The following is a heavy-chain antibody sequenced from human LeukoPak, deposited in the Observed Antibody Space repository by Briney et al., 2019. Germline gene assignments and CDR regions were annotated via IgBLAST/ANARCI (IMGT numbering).Heavy chain of an antibody. V-gene: IGHV4-39*02. D-gene: IGHD3-22*01. J-gene: IGHJ4*02. CDR2: IYYSGST. CDR1: GGSMRSGSHY. Sequence: TSETLSLTCTVSGGSMRSGSHYWAWIRQPPGKGLEWIGSIYYSGSTYYNPSLENRVTISIDTSKNHFSLKLSSLIASDTPVYYRSKRDDSGGNLVDLWGQGTLVTVS. CDR3: SKRDDSGGNLVDL.